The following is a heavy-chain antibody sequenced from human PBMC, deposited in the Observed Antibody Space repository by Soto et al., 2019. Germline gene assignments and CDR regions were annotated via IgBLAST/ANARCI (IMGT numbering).Heavy chain of an antibody. J-gene: IGHJ4*02. V-gene: IGHV3-33*06. CDR3: VKDHCGGDCYSNPYFDY. D-gene: IGHD2-21*02. CDR2: IWYDGSKK. CDR1: GFTLSTYG. Sequence: QVQLVESGGGVVQPGRSLRLSCAASGFTLSTYGIHWVRQAPGKGLEWLAVIWYDGSKKYYADSVQGRFTISRDNSKNTGYLQMNSLRAEDTAVYYCVKDHCGGDCYSNPYFDYWGQGTLVTVSS.